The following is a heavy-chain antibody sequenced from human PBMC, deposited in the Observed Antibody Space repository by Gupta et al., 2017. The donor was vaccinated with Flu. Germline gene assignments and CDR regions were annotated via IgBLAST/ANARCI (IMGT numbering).Heavy chain of an antibody. CDR2: IKQDGSEQ. Sequence: EVQLMQSGGDWVQSVGSLRLSCVASGFTFNSDWMHWVRQAPGRGLEWVANIKQDGSEQYYVDSVRGRFTVSRDNAKNLLSLQMNNLRVEDTAVYYCARERIVPALIDAFDVWGQGATVTVSS. CDR3: ARERIVPALIDAFDV. D-gene: IGHD2-2*01. J-gene: IGHJ3*01. V-gene: IGHV3-7*01. CDR1: GFTFNSDW.